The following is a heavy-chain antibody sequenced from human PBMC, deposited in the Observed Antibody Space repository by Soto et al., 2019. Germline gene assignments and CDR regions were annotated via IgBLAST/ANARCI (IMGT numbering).Heavy chain of an antibody. Sequence: PGGSLRLSCAGSGFAFSNAWINWVRQAPGKGLEWVAVISYDGSNKYYADSVKGRFTISRDNSKNTLYLQMNSLRAEDTAVYYCAKDSGFPPPGYCSSTSCYQGYFDYWGQGTLVTSPQ. CDR3: AKDSGFPPPGYCSSTSCYQGYFDY. V-gene: IGHV3-30*18. D-gene: IGHD2-2*01. J-gene: IGHJ4*02. CDR2: ISYDGSNK. CDR1: GFAFSNAW.